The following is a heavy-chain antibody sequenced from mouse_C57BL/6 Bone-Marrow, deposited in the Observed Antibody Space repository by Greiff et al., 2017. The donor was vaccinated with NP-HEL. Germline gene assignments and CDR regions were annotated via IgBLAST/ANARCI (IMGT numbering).Heavy chain of an antibody. CDR2: INPYNGGT. V-gene: IGHV1-19*01. CDR3: ARRGLYFDY. CDR1: GYTFTDYY. D-gene: IGHD2-4*01. Sequence: VQLQQSGPVLVKPGASVKMSCKASGYTFTDYYMNWVKQSHGKSLEWIGVINPYNGGTSYNQKFKGKATLTVDKSSSTAYMELNSLTSEDSAVYYCARRGLYFDYWGQGTTRTVSS. J-gene: IGHJ2*01.